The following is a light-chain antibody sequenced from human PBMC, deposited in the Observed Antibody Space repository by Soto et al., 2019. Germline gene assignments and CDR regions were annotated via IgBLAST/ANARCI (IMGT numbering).Light chain of an antibody. V-gene: IGLV1-51*01. J-gene: IGLJ3*02. CDR2: DNN. CDR3: GTWDSSLSPWV. Sequence: QSVLTQPPSVSAAPGQKVTISCSGSSSNIGNNYVSWYQQLPRTAPKLLIYDNNKRPSGIPDRFSGSKSGTSATLGITGLQTGDEADYYCGTWDSSLSPWVFGGGTKLTVL. CDR1: SSNIGNNY.